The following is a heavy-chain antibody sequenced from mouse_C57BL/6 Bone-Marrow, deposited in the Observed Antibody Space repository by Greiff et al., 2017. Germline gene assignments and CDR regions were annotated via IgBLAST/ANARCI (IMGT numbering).Heavy chain of an antibody. Sequence: QVQLKQPGAELVMPGASVKLSCKASGYTFTSYWMHWVKQRPEQGLEWIGEIDPSDSYTNYNQKFKGKSTLTVDKSSSTAYMQLSSLTSEDSAVYYCARDYSNSYYAMDYWGQGTSVTVSS. V-gene: IGHV1-69*01. CDR2: IDPSDSYT. J-gene: IGHJ4*01. D-gene: IGHD2-5*01. CDR3: ARDYSNSYYAMDY. CDR1: GYTFTSYW.